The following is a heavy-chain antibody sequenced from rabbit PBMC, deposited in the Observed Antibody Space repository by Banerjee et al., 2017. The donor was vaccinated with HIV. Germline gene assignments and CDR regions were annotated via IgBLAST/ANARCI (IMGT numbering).Heavy chain of an antibody. CDR2: VYTGGSGNT. D-gene: IGHD2-1*01. J-gene: IGHJ4*01. CDR1: GFSFSVNYY. V-gene: IGHV1S40*01. Sequence: QSLEESGGDLVKPGASLTLTCTASGFSFSVNYYMCWVRQAPGKGLEWIACVYTGGSGNTYYASWAKGRFTISRTSSTTVTLQLTSLTAADTATYFCARNSGATDYGLWGPGTLVTVS. CDR3: ARNSGATDYGL.